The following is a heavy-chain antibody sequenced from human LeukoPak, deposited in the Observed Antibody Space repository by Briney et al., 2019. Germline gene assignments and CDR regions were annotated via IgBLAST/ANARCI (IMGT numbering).Heavy chain of an antibody. Sequence: ASVKVSCKASGYTFTSYGISWVRQAPGQGLEWMGWISAYNGNTNYAQKLQGRVTMTTDTSTSTAYMELRSLRPDDTAVYYCAREPYDFWSGYYAYYYYYMDVWGKGTTVTVSS. V-gene: IGHV1-18*01. CDR3: AREPYDFWSGYYAYYYYYMDV. D-gene: IGHD3-3*01. CDR2: ISAYNGNT. CDR1: GYTFTSYG. J-gene: IGHJ6*03.